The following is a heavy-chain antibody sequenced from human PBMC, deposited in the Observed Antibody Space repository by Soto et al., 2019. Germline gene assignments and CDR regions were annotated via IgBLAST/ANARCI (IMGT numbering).Heavy chain of an antibody. J-gene: IGHJ4*02. Sequence: PGGSLRLSCAASEFTFNNYAMSWVRQAPGKGLEWVSAISGTGGSTYYADSVKGRFTISRDNSKNTPYLQMNSLRAEDTAVYYCAKAHSYYFDYWGQGTLVTVSS. CDR3: AKAHSYYFDY. V-gene: IGHV3-23*01. CDR1: EFTFNNYA. CDR2: ISGTGGST.